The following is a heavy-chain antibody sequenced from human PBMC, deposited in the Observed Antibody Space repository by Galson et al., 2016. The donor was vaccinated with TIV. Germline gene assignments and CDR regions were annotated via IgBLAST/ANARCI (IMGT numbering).Heavy chain of an antibody. CDR3: ARDAVGATPYNWFDP. V-gene: IGHV4-31*03. Sequence: TLSLTCTVSGGSISSGGYYWSWIRQHPGKGLEWIGYIYYSGSTYYNPSLRSRVTISVDTSKNKFSLKLSSVTAAGTAVYYCARDAVGATPYNWFDPWGQGTLVTGSS. CDR2: IYYSGST. CDR1: GGSISSGGYY. J-gene: IGHJ5*02. D-gene: IGHD1-26*01.